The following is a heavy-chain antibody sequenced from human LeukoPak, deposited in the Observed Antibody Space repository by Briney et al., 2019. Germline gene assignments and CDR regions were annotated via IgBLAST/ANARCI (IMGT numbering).Heavy chain of an antibody. V-gene: IGHV3-23*01. J-gene: IGHJ4*02. D-gene: IGHD6-19*01. Sequence: QPGGSLRLSCAASGFTFSSYAMSWVRQAPGKGLEWVSAISGSGGSTYYADSVKGRFTISRDNFKNTLYLQLNSLRAEDTAVYYCVKSPYSSAWLHYYWGQGTLVTVSS. CDR2: ISGSGGST. CDR3: VKSPYSSAWLHYY. CDR1: GFTFSSYA.